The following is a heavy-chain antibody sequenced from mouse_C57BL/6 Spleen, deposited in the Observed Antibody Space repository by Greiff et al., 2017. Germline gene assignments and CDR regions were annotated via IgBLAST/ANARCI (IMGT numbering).Heavy chain of an antibody. D-gene: IGHD2-12*01. CDR2: IWGVGST. J-gene: IGHJ4*01. CDR1: GFSLTSYG. CDR3: ARRRGYAMDY. Sequence: VKLMESGPGLVAPSPSLSITCTVSGFSLTSYGVDWVRQSPGKGLEWLGVIWGVGSTNYNSALKSRLSISKDNSKSQVFLKMNSLQTDDTAMYYCARRRGYAMDYWGQGTSVTVSS. V-gene: IGHV2-6*01.